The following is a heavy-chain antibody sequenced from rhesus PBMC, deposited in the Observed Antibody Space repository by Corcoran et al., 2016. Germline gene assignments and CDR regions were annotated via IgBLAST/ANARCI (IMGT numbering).Heavy chain of an antibody. CDR3: AMLCGSWNCYFDY. CDR1: GGSISSSY. J-gene: IGHJ4*01. CDR2: IYGSGSST. V-gene: IGHV4-169*01. D-gene: IGHD6-25*01. Sequence: QLQLQESGPGLVKPSATLSLTCAVSGGSISSSYWSWIRQAPGTGLEWIGDIYGSGSSTNYNPSLKSRVTLSVDTSKNQLSLKLSSVTAADTAVYYCAMLCGSWNCYFDYWGQGVLVTVSS.